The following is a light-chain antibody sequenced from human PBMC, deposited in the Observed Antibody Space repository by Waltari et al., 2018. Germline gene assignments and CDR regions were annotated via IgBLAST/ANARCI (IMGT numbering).Light chain of an antibody. V-gene: IGLV1-44*01. CDR3: ATWDDSLNGVI. CDR2: SSE. J-gene: IGLJ2*01. Sequence: SVLTQPPSVSGTPGPRVTISCSGSNSNIGTNRVNWYQHLPGAAPNVLIYSSEERPSGVPGRFSGSKSGTSASLAISGLRSEDEADYYCATWDDSLNGVIFGGGTRVAVL. CDR1: NSNIGTNR.